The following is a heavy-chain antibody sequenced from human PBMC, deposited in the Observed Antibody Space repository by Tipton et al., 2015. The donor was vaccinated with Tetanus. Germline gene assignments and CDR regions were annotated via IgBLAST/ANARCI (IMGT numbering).Heavy chain of an antibody. V-gene: IGHV3-23*01. Sequence: SLRLSCVASGLPFSDFAMTWVRQAPGKGLDWVSTISVSGTTYNADSAKGRFTISRDNSLNTLYLQMNSLRAEDTGIYYCASPVRAHLYAFDYWXQGSLVTVSS. CDR1: GLPFSDFA. CDR3: ASPVRAHLYAFDY. J-gene: IGHJ4*02. D-gene: IGHD2-2*02. CDR2: ISVSGTT.